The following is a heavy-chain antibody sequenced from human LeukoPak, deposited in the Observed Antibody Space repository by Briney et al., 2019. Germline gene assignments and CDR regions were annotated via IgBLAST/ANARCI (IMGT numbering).Heavy chain of an antibody. D-gene: IGHD5-24*01. Sequence: GGSLRLSCAVSGFSVTNNYMSWVRQAPGKGLEWVSVFYVGGATYYADSVKGRFIISRDNSENTLYPQMKSLRAEDTAVYYCARGDGYNFFDYWGQGTLVTVSS. CDR2: FYVGGAT. V-gene: IGHV3-53*01. CDR3: ARGDGYNFFDY. J-gene: IGHJ4*02. CDR1: GFSVTNNY.